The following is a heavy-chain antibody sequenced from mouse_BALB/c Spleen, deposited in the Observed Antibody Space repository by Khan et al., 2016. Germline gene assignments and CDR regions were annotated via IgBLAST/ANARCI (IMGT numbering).Heavy chain of an antibody. J-gene: IGHJ4*01. V-gene: IGHV6-6*01. CDR3: TRKVRAMDY. CDR1: GFTFSDAW. CDR2: IRRKANNHAT. Sequence: EVKLEESGGGLVQPGGSMKLSCAASGFTFSDAWMDWVRQSPEKGLEWVAEIRRKANNHATDDAESVQGRLTNTSDASKSCVYLQMHSVRDEDASIDYDTRKVRAMDYWGQGTSVTVSS. D-gene: IGHD2-14*01.